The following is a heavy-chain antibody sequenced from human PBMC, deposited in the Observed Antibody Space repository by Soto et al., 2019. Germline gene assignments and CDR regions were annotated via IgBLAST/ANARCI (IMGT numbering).Heavy chain of an antibody. D-gene: IGHD2-2*01. J-gene: IGHJ6*02. CDR2: ISYDGSNK. CDR3: AKVGADVLVPAAMVYYYYGMDV. CDR1: GFTFSSYG. Sequence: GGSLRLSCAASGFTFSSYGMHWVRQAPGKGLEWVAVISYDGSNKYYADSVKGRFTISRDNSKNTLYLQMNSLRAEDTAVYYCAKVGADVLVPAAMVYYYYGMDVWGQGTTVTVSS. V-gene: IGHV3-30*18.